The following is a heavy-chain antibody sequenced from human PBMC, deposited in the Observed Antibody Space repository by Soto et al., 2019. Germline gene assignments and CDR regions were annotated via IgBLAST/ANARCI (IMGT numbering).Heavy chain of an antibody. CDR1: GGSISSGGYY. J-gene: IGHJ4*02. CDR2: IYYSGST. Sequence: ASETLSLTCTVSGGSISSGGYYWSWIRQHPGKGLEWIGYIYYSGSTYYNPSLKSRVTISVDTSKNQFSLKLSSVTVADTAVYYCARVSPYYGSGSSFDYWGQGTLVTVSS. D-gene: IGHD3-10*01. V-gene: IGHV4-31*03. CDR3: ARVSPYYGSGSSFDY.